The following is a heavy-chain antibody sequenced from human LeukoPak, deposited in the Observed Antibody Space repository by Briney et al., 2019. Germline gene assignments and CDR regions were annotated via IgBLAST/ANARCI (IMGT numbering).Heavy chain of an antibody. J-gene: IGHJ4*02. CDR3: ARAHQYSSGPWGFDY. CDR1: GFTFNNYA. V-gene: IGHV3-53*01. CDR2: IYSGGST. D-gene: IGHD6-19*01. Sequence: PGASLRLSCAASGFTFNNYAMSWVRQAPGKGLEWVSVIYSGGSTYYADSVKGRFTISKDNSKNTLYLQMNSLRAEDTAVYYCARAHQYSSGPWGFDYWGQGTLVTVSS.